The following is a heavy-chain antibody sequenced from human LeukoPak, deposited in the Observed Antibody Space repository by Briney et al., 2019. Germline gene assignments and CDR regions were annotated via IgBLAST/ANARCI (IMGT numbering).Heavy chain of an antibody. CDR2: IYYSGST. Sequence: PSETLSLTCTVSGGSISTYYWSWIRQPPGKGLEWIGYIYYSGSTNYNPSLKSRVTISVDTSKNQFSLKLSSVTAADTAVYCCARARYYYDSSGYYYPHYFDYWGQGTLVTVSS. CDR3: ARARYYYDSSGYYYPHYFDY. V-gene: IGHV4-59*01. J-gene: IGHJ4*02. CDR1: GGSISTYY. D-gene: IGHD3-22*01.